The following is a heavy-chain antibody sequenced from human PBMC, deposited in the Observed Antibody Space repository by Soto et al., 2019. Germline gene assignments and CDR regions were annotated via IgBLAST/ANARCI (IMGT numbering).Heavy chain of an antibody. CDR2: IYYSGST. CDR3: ARVKVGATPHPYYFDY. V-gene: IGHV4-61*01. D-gene: IGHD1-26*01. CDR1: GGSVSSGSYY. J-gene: IGHJ4*02. Sequence: PSETLSLTCTVSGGSVSSGSYYWSWIRQPPGKGLEWIGYIYYSGSTNYNPSLKSRVTISVDTSKNQFSLKLSSVTAADTAVYYCARVKVGATPHPYYFDYWGQGTLVTVSS.